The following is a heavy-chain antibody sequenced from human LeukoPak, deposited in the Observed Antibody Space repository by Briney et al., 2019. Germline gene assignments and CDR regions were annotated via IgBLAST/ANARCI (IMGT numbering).Heavy chain of an antibody. CDR2: INPSRGST. V-gene: IGHV1-46*01. Sequence: ASVKVSCKASGYTFTSYYIYWVRQAPGQGLEWMGIINPSRGSTNYAQRFQGRVTLTTDTSTSTAYMELSSLRSDDTAVYYCARDDNYGILVNVDYWGQGTLVTVSS. CDR1: GYTFTSYY. J-gene: IGHJ4*02. CDR3: ARDDNYGILVNVDY. D-gene: IGHD4-11*01.